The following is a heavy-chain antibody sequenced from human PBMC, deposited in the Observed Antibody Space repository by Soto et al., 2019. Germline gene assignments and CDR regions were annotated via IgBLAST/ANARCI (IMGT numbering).Heavy chain of an antibody. CDR1: SASISSSSYT. J-gene: IGHJ6*02. V-gene: IGHV4-39*01. CDR3: ARLHGNCISSSCRGHYALGV. Sequence: QLQLQESGPGRVKPSETLSLTCTVSSASISSSSYTWGWIRQPPGKGLEWIGSIYYSGTTYYNPSPNSRLTVSVDPSRNQLARNVNSVTAPDTGGYYCARLHGNCISSSCRGHYALGVWGPGTTVTVSS. D-gene: IGHD2-2*01. CDR2: IYYSGTT.